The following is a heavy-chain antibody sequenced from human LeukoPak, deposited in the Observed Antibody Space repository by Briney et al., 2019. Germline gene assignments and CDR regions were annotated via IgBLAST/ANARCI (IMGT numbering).Heavy chain of an antibody. CDR2: INHSGST. Sequence: SETLSLTCAGYGGSFSGDYWSWIRQPPGKGLEWIGEINHSGSTNYNPSLKSRVTISVDTSKNQFSLMLSSVTAADTAVYYCARGRGRMSSGWVYYYYYSGMDVWGQGTTVTVSS. D-gene: IGHD6-19*01. V-gene: IGHV4-34*01. J-gene: IGHJ6*02. CDR1: GGSFSGDY. CDR3: ARGRGRMSSGWVYYYYYSGMDV.